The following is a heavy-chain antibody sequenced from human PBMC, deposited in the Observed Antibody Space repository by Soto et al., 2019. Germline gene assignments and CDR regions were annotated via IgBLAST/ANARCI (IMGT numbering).Heavy chain of an antibody. D-gene: IGHD7-27*01. CDR1: GASISSNSYY. CDR2: IYYSGST. J-gene: IGHJ5*02. V-gene: IGHV4-39*01. CDR3: ARQDVRAWGRFDP. Sequence: QLQLQESGPGLVKPSETLSLTCTVSGASISSNSYYWGRIRQPPGKGWDWIGAIYYSGSTYYNPSLNSRVTMSVDTSKNQFSLKAGSVTAADTAVYSCARQDVRAWGRFDPWGQGTLVTVSS.